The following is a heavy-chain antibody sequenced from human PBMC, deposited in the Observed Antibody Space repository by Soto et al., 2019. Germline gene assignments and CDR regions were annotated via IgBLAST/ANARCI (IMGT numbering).Heavy chain of an antibody. V-gene: IGHV4-34*01. CDR2: VNHSGST. Sequence: TSETLSLTCAVYGVSFIGYYWSWIRQPPGKGLEWIGEVNHSGSTNYNPSLKSRVTISVDTSKNQFSLKLSSVTAADTAVDYCARGYGRNFYYWGQGTLVTVSS. D-gene: IGHD3-10*01. CDR1: GVSFIGYY. J-gene: IGHJ4*02. CDR3: ARGYGRNFYY.